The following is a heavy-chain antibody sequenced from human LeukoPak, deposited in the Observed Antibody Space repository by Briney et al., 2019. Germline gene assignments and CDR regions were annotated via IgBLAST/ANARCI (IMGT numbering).Heavy chain of an antibody. J-gene: IGHJ6*02. CDR2: IKSKTDGGTT. D-gene: IGHD3-10*01. V-gene: IGHV3-15*01. CDR1: GFTFSNAW. CDR3: TTEVTMVRGEYGMDV. Sequence: GGSLRLSCAASGFTFSNAWMSWVRQAPGKGLEWVGRIKSKTDGGTTDYAAPVKGRFTISRDDSKNTLYLQMNSLKTEDTAVYYCTTEVTMVRGEYGMDVWGQGTTVTVSS.